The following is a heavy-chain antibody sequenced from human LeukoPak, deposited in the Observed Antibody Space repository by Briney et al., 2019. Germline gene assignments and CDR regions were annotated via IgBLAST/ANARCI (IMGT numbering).Heavy chain of an antibody. V-gene: IGHV4-59*08. D-gene: IGHD5-18*01. CDR3: AKSANGYSSS. J-gene: IGHJ5*02. CDR1: GVSIKNNY. Sequence: SETLSLTCIVSGVSIKNNYWSWMRQPPGKGLEWVGYIYYSGSTNYNPSLKSRVTMSVDTSKNQFSLKLSSVTAADTTVYYCAKSANGYSSSWGQGTLVTVSS. CDR2: IYYSGST.